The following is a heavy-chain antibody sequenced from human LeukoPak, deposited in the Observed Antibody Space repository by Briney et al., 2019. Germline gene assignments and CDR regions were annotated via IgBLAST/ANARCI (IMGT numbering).Heavy chain of an antibody. V-gene: IGHV3-21*01. J-gene: IGHJ3*02. CDR1: GFTFSSYS. D-gene: IGHD5-12*01. Sequence: GGSLRLSCAASGFTFSSYSMNWVRQAPGKGLEWVSSISSSSSYIYYADSVKGRFTISRDNAKNSLYLQMNSLRAEDTAVYYCARDQDSGYGDAFDIWGQGTMVTVSS. CDR3: ARDQDSGYGDAFDI. CDR2: ISSSSSYI.